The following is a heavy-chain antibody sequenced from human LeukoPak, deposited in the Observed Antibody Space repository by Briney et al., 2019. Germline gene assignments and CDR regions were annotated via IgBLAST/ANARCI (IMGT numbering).Heavy chain of an antibody. V-gene: IGHV1-69*04. Sequence: ASVKVSCKASGGTFSSYAISWVRQAPGQGLEWMGRIIPILGIANYAQKFQGRVTITADKSTSTAYMELSSLRSEDTAVYYCARDGILSHLDYWGQGTLVTVSS. CDR2: IIPILGIA. D-gene: IGHD3-3*01. CDR1: GGTFSSYA. CDR3: ARDGILSHLDY. J-gene: IGHJ4*02.